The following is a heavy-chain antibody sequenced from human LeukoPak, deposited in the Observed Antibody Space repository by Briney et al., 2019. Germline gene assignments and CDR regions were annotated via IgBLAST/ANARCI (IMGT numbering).Heavy chain of an antibody. CDR1: GYTFTSYG. V-gene: IGHV1-18*01. CDR3: ARGGIAARHYNWFDP. CDR2: ISTYNGNT. Sequence: ASVKVSCKASGYTFTSYGIFWVRQAPGQGLEWMGWISTYNGNTNYAQKLQGRVTMTTDTSTSTAYMELRSLRSDDTAVYYCARGGIAARHYNWFDPWGQGTLVTVSS. D-gene: IGHD6-6*01. J-gene: IGHJ5*02.